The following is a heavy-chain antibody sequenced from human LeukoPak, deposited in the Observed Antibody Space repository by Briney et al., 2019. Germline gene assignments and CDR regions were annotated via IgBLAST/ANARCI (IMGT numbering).Heavy chain of an antibody. V-gene: IGHV1-46*01. CDR1: GYTFTTNK. CDR2: INPSDGST. D-gene: IGHD5-12*01. J-gene: IGHJ4*02. CDR3: ARVQVDSHGSYHFDY. Sequence: ASVKVSCKASGYTFTTNKLHWVRQAPGQGLEWMGMINPSDGSTIYAQRFQGRVTMTRDTSTSTVYMEVSSLTSEDTAIYYCARVQVDSHGSYHFDYWAQGTLVTVSS.